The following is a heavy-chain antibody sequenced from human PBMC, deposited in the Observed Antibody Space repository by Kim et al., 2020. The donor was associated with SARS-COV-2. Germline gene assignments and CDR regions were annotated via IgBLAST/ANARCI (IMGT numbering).Heavy chain of an antibody. CDR2: INPNSGGT. V-gene: IGHV1-2*02. CDR3: ARDHRQTWIQLWLPWFDP. CDR1: GYTFTGYY. J-gene: IGHJ5*02. D-gene: IGHD5-18*01. Sequence: ASVKVSCKASGYTFTGYYMHWVRQAPGQGLEWMGWINPNSGGTNYAQKFQGRVTMTRDTSISTAYMELSRLRSDDTAVYYCARDHRQTWIQLWLPWFDPWGQGTLVTVSS.